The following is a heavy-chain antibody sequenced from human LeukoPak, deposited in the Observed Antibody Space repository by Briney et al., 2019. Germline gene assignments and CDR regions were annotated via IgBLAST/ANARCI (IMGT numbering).Heavy chain of an antibody. CDR2: SYPDDSDT. V-gene: IGHV5-51*01. CDR3: ARRSYYDSGGYYYDF. Sequence: GESLKISCKGAGYIFTNYWIAWVRQMPGKGLEWMGISYPDDSDTRYSPSFQGQVTISADKSISTAYLQWSSLKDSVTAMYYCARRSYYDSGGYYYDFWGQGTLVTVSS. CDR1: GYIFTNYW. J-gene: IGHJ4*02. D-gene: IGHD3-22*01.